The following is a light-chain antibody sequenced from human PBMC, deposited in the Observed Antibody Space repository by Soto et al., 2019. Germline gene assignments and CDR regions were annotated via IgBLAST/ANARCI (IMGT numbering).Light chain of an antibody. Sequence: ETVMTQSPATLSLSPGESATLSCRASQSVSSSLAWYQQKPGQPPRLLIYGASTRAAGIPARFSGSGSGTEFTLTISSLQSEDFALYYCQQYNNWPPLTFGGGTKVEIK. CDR3: QQYNNWPPLT. CDR1: QSVSSS. J-gene: IGKJ4*01. V-gene: IGKV3-15*01. CDR2: GAS.